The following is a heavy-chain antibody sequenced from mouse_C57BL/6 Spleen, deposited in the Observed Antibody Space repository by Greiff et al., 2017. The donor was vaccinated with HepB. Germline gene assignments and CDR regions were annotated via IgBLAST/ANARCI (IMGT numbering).Heavy chain of an antibody. Sequence: QVQLQQPGAELVKPGASVKMSCKASGYTFTSYWITWVKQRPGQGLEWIGDIYPGSGSTNYNEKFKSKATLTVDTSSSTAYMQLSSLTSEDSAVYYCAREVRDYGSSYGGCAMDYWGQGTSVTVSS. J-gene: IGHJ4*01. CDR3: AREVRDYGSSYGGCAMDY. CDR1: GYTFTSYW. D-gene: IGHD1-1*01. V-gene: IGHV1-55*01. CDR2: IYPGSGST.